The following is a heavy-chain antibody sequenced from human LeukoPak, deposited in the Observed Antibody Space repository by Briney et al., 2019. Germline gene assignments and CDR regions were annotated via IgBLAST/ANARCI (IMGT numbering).Heavy chain of an antibody. CDR2: IYHSGST. CDR3: ARVRKLVRPRPYYFDY. Sequence: PSETLPLTCTVSGGSISSGGYYWSWIRQPPGKGLEWIGYIYHSGSTYYNPSLKSRVTISVDTSKNQFSLKLSSVTAADTAVYYCARVRKLVRPRPYYFDYWGQGTLVTVSS. CDR1: GGSISSGGYY. D-gene: IGHD1-1*01. V-gene: IGHV4-30-2*05. J-gene: IGHJ4*02.